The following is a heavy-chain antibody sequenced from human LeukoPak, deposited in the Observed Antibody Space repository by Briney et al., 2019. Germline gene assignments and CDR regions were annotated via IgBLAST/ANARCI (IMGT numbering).Heavy chain of an antibody. Sequence: ASVKVSCKASGYTFTGYYMHWVRQAPGQGLEWMGRINPNSGGTNYAQKFQGRVTMTRDTSISTAYIELSRLRSDDTAVYYCARSSQRGYYFDYWGQGTLVTVSS. V-gene: IGHV1-2*06. CDR2: INPNSGGT. CDR1: GYTFTGYY. J-gene: IGHJ4*02. CDR3: ARSSQRGYYFDY.